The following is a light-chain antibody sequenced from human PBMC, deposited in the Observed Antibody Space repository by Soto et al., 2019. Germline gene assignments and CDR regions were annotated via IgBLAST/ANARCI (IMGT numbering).Light chain of an antibody. J-gene: IGKJ2*01. CDR1: QSVSSRN. V-gene: IGKV3-20*01. CDR2: GAS. CDR3: LRYGDSPPAFS. Sequence: EIVLTQSPGTVSLSPGERATLSCRASQSVSSRNLAWYRQKPGQAPSLLIFGASTRDTGIADRFSGRGSGKDFAVIISRLEPEVGAVYYCLRYGDSPPAFSFGQGTKLDI.